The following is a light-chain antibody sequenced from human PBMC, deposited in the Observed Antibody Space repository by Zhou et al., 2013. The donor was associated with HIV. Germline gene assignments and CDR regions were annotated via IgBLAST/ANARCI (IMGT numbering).Light chain of an antibody. CDR1: QSIDNY. J-gene: IGKJ2*01. CDR3: QQANRFPQT. Sequence: DIQMTQSPSSLSAYVGDRVSITCRASQSIDNYLNWYQQKPGKAPKLLIYAASSLQSGVPSRFSGSGFGTDFTLTINRLHPEDFATYYCQQANRFPQTFGQGTKVEIK. V-gene: IGKV1-39*01. CDR2: AAS.